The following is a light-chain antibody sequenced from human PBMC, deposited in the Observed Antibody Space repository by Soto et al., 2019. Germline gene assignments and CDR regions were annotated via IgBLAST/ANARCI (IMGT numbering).Light chain of an antibody. CDR2: DAA. CDR3: QQYNNWPRT. CDR1: QSLGTN. J-gene: IGKJ1*01. V-gene: IGKV3D-15*01. Sequence: EIVLTQSPATLSVSPGERATLSCRASQSLGTNLAWYQQRPGLAPRLLIYDAATRATGIPARFSGSGSGTDFTLTISSLQSEDFAAYYCQQYNNWPRTFGQGTKVEIK.